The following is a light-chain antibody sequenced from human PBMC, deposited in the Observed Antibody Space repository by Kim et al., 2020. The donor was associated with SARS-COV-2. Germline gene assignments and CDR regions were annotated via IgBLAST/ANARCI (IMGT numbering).Light chain of an antibody. J-gene: IGKJ1*01. CDR2: AAS. Sequence: ASGGDRVTITCRASQTISNYLNWYQEIPGTAPKLLIYAASSLQSGVPSRFSGSGSGTDVTLTISSLQAEDFATYHCQQSYISPVTFGQGTKVDIK. V-gene: IGKV1-39*01. CDR3: QQSYISPVT. CDR1: QTISNY.